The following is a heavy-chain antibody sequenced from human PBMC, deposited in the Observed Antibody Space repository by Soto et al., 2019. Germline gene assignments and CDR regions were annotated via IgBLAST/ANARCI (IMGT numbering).Heavy chain of an antibody. CDR3: ASLYCSSTSCYGVLEDYYYYGMDV. D-gene: IGHD2-2*01. J-gene: IGHJ6*02. CDR2: IIPIFGTA. CDR1: GGTFSSYA. Sequence: SVKVSCKASGGTFSSYAISWVRQAPGQGLEWMGGIIPIFGTADYAQKFQGRVTITADESTSTAYMELSSLRSEDTAVYYCASLYCSSTSCYGVLEDYYYYGMDVWGQGTTVTVSS. V-gene: IGHV1-69*13.